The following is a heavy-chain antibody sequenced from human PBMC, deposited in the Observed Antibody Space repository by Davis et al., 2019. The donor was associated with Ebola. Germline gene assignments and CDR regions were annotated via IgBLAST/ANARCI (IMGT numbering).Heavy chain of an antibody. CDR2: TYSSGSI. J-gene: IGHJ4*02. CDR3: ARGQTVRGFEY. Sequence: GSLRLSCTASGFTVSSNHMSWIRQSPGKGLEWIGLTYSSGSINYNPSLKSRVTISVDTSKNQFSLELSAVTAADTAIYYCARGQTVRGFEYWGQGALVTVSS. CDR1: GFTVSSNH. D-gene: IGHD4-17*01. V-gene: IGHV4-59*02.